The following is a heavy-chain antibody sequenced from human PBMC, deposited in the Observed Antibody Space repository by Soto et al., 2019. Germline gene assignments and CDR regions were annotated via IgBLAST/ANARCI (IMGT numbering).Heavy chain of an antibody. D-gene: IGHD2-2*01. CDR3: ARTDCSSSDCPRDLVGAVTMDY. J-gene: IGHJ4*02. CDR2: VWYDGTDK. V-gene: IGHV3-33*01. Sequence: PGGSLRLSCAASGFPFSTYAMHWVRHAPGKGLEWVAVVWYDGTDKNYADSVRGRFTISRDNSKSTLYLQMDHLRVEDTGVYHCARTDCSSSDCPRDLVGAVTMDYWGQGTPVTVSS. CDR1: GFPFSTYA.